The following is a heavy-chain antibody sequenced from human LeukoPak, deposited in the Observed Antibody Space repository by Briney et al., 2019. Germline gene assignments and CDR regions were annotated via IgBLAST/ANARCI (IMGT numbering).Heavy chain of an antibody. CDR1: GFTFSSYE. D-gene: IGHD1-7*01. CDR3: ARGPRYNWNSNYFPFDY. J-gene: IGHJ4*02. Sequence: GGSLRLSCAASGFTFSSYEMNWVRQAPGKGLEWVSYISSSGSAISYADSVKGRFTISRDNAKNSLYLQMNSLRVEDTAVYYCARGPRYNWNSNYFPFDYWGQGTLVTVSS. V-gene: IGHV3-48*03. CDR2: ISSSGSAI.